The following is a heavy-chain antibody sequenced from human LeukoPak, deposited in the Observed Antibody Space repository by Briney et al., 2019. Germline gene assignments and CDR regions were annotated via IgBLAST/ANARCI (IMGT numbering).Heavy chain of an antibody. J-gene: IGHJ4*02. D-gene: IGHD3-22*01. CDR2: INYNGGST. CDR3: ATPSPYYYDGSAQPDY. V-gene: IGHV3-23*01. CDR1: GFTFDSYP. Sequence: GGSLRLSCAASGFTFDSYPMSWVRQAPGKGLEWVSAINYNGGSTYYADSVKGQFTISRANFKSTLYLQMSSLRAEDTAVYYCATPSPYYYDGSAQPDYWGQGTLVTVSS.